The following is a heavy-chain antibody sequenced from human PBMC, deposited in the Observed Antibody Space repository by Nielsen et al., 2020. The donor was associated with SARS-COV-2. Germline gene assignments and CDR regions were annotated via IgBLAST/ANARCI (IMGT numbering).Heavy chain of an antibody. CDR1: GFTFSSYA. CDR3: ARYTMVRGALKGGGMDV. J-gene: IGHJ6*02. Sequence: LSLTCAASGFTFSSYAMHWVRQAPGKGLEWVAVISYDGSSKYYADSVKGRFTISRDNSKNTLYLQMNSLRAEDTAVYYCARYTMVRGALKGGGMDVWGQGTTVTVSS. V-gene: IGHV3-30-3*01. CDR2: ISYDGSSK. D-gene: IGHD3-10*01.